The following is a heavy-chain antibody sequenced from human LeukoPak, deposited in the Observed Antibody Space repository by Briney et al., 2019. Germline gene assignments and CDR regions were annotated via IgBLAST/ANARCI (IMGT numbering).Heavy chain of an antibody. J-gene: IGHJ4*02. CDR3: AREPFEAGFDY. CDR1: GYTFTGYY. D-gene: IGHD3-16*01. CDR2: INPNSGGT. V-gene: IGHV1-2*02. Sequence: ASVKVSCKASGYTFTGYYMHWVRQAPGQGLEWMGWINPNSGGTKYAQKFQGRVTMTRDTSISTAYMDLSRLRSDDTAVYYCAREPFEAGFDYWGQGTLVTVSS.